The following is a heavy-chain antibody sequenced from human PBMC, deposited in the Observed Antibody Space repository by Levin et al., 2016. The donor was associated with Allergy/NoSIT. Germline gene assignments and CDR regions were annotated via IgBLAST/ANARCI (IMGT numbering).Heavy chain of an antibody. CDR3: VRHEKNVVVIPAAINY. CDR2: GFYTGST. D-gene: IGHD2-2*02. J-gene: IGHJ4*02. CDR1: GGSVSSNDCY. V-gene: IGHV4-39*01. Sequence: SETLSLTCTVSGGSVSSNDCYWAWIRQPPGKGLEWIGTGFYTGSTYYNPSLKSRVTISVDTSKNQLSLRLSSVTAADTAVYYCVRHEKNVVVIPAAINYWGQGTLVTVSS.